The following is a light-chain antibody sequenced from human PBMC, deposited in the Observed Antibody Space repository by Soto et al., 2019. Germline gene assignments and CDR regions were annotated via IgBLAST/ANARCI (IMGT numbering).Light chain of an antibody. V-gene: IGKV3-20*01. CDR2: DAY. CDR1: QSVSSSY. J-gene: IGKJ5*01. CDR3: QQYGSLIT. Sequence: EIVLTQSPGTLSLSPGERATLSCRASQSVSSSYLAWYQQKPGQAPRLLIYDAYNRATGIPPRFSGSGSGTDFTLTISSLEPEDFAVYYCQQYGSLITFGQGTRLEIK.